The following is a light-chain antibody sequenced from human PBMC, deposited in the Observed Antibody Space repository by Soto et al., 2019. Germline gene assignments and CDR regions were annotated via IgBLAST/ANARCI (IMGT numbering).Light chain of an antibody. Sequence: QSVLTQPPSASGTPGQRVTISCSGSSSHIGSNYVYWYQQLPGTAPKLLIYRNNQRPSGVPDRFSGSKSGTSASLAIGGLRSEDEADYYCAAWDDSLSGVVFGGGTKLTVL. J-gene: IGLJ2*01. V-gene: IGLV1-47*01. CDR1: SSHIGSNY. CDR3: AAWDDSLSGVV. CDR2: RNN.